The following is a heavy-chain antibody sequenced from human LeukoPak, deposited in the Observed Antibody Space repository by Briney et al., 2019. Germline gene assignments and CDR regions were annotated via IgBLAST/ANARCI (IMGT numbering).Heavy chain of an antibody. J-gene: IGHJ4*02. CDR2: IYYSGSS. Sequence: SQTLSLTCTVSGGSISSGDYYWSWIRQPPGKGLEWIGYIYYSGSSYYIPSLKSRVTMSVDTSKNQFSLRLSSVTAADTAVYYCARQIYGDLFYFDYWGQGTLVTVSS. V-gene: IGHV4-30-4*01. D-gene: IGHD4-17*01. CDR1: GGSISSGDYY. CDR3: ARQIYGDLFYFDY.